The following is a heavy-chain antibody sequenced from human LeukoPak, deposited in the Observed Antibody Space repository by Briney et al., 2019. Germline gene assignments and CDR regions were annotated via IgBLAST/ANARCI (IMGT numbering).Heavy chain of an antibody. CDR2: IKQDGSQK. Sequence: GGSLRLSCAASGFTFSTYYMTWVRQAPGKGLEWVANIKQDGSQKYYVDSVQGRFTISRDNAKNSLYLQMNSLRAEDTALYYCARRVDYYDSSGYYSNWFDPWGQGTLVTVSS. J-gene: IGHJ5*02. CDR3: ARRVDYYDSSGYYSNWFDP. D-gene: IGHD3-22*01. CDR1: GFTFSTYY. V-gene: IGHV3-7*03.